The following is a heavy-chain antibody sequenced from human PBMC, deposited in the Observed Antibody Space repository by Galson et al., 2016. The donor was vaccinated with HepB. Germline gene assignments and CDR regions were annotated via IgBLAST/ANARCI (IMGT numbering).Heavy chain of an antibody. CDR1: GFSLSTAGGG. D-gene: IGHD3-10*01. J-gene: IGHJ4*02. Sequence: PALVKPTQTLTLTCTFSGFSLSTAGGGVGWIRQPPGKALEWLALIYWNDYKPYSPSLKSRLNITKDTSKNQVVLTKTNMDPVDTAKYFCAHRDFGSGSLDYWGPGTLVTVSS. CDR2: IYWNDYK. CDR3: AHRDFGSGSLDY. V-gene: IGHV2-5*01.